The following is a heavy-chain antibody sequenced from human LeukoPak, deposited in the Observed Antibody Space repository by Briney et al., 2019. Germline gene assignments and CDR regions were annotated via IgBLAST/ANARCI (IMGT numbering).Heavy chain of an antibody. V-gene: IGHV4-39*07. CDR1: GGSIGSSSYY. J-gene: IGHJ4*02. D-gene: IGHD4-23*01. Sequence: SETLSLTCTVSGGSIGSSSYYWSWIRQPPGKGLEWIGEINHSGSTNYNPSLKSRVTISVDTSKNQFSLKLSSVTAADTAVYYCASARAGDYGGNLFDYWGQGTLVTVSS. CDR2: INHSGST. CDR3: ASARAGDYGGNLFDY.